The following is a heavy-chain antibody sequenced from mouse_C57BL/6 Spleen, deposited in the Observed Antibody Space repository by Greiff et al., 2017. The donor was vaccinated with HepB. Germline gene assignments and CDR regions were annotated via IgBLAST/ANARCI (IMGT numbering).Heavy chain of an antibody. CDR2: IWSGGST. Sequence: VMLVESGPGLVQPSQSLSITCTVSGFSLTSYGVHWVRQSPGKGLEWLGVIWSGGSTDYNAAFISRLSISKDNSKSQVFFKMNSLQADDTAIYYCASLYDSYAMDYWGQGTSVTVSS. CDR3: ASLYDSYAMDY. CDR1: GFSLTSYG. D-gene: IGHD2-12*01. J-gene: IGHJ4*01. V-gene: IGHV2-2*01.